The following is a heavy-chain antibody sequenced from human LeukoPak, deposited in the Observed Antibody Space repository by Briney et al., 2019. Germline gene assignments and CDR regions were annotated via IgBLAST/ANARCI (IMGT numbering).Heavy chain of an antibody. V-gene: IGHV3-49*04. CDR1: GFTFGDYA. J-gene: IGHJ6*02. D-gene: IGHD3-10*01. CDR2: IRSKAYGGTT. CDR3: TRTVEHGVIGGYYYYYGMDV. Sequence: GRSLRLSCTASGFTFGDYAMSWVRQAPAKGLEWVGFIRSKAYGGTTEYAASVKGRFTISRDDSKSIAYLQMNSLKTEDTAVYYCTRTVEHGVIGGYYYYYGMDVWGQGTTVTVSS.